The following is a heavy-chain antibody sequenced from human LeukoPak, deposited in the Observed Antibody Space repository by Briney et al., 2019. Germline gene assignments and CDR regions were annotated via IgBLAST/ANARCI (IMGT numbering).Heavy chain of an antibody. Sequence: GGSLRLSCAASGFAFSPYSINWVRQAPGKGLAWISYITGSSDTIHYADSVKGRFTISRDNAKNSLFLQMNSLRAEDTAIYYCATSNGGLNYWGQGTLVTVSS. D-gene: IGHD3-16*01. V-gene: IGHV3-48*01. J-gene: IGHJ4*02. CDR1: GFAFSPYS. CDR3: ATSNGGLNY. CDR2: ITGSSDTI.